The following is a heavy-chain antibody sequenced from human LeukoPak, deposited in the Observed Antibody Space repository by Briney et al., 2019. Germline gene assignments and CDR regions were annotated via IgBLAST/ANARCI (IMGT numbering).Heavy chain of an antibody. V-gene: IGHV3-21*04. J-gene: IGHJ6*02. CDR1: GFTLSNYN. CDR2: ISSSGSYI. CDR3: AKDLSSAITSALVLDV. Sequence: GGSLRLSCAASGFTLSNYNMKWVRQAPGKGLEWVSSISSSGSYIYYADSVKGRFTISRDNVKNVLYLQMNSLRPEDTALHYCAKDLSSAITSALVLDVWGQGTTVTVS. D-gene: IGHD3-22*01.